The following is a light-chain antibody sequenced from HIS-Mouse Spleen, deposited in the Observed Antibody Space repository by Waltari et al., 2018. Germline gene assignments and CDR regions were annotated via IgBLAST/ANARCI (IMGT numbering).Light chain of an antibody. CDR2: KVS. CDR3: MQGTPWALT. Sequence: DVVMTQSPLSLPVTLGQPASISCRSSQSLVHSDGNTYLNWFQQRPGQSPRRLIYKVSNRDSGVPDRFSGSGSGTDFTLKISRVEAEDVRVYYCMQGTPWALTFGGGTKVEIK. CDR1: QSLVHSDGNTY. V-gene: IGKV2-30*02. J-gene: IGKJ4*01.